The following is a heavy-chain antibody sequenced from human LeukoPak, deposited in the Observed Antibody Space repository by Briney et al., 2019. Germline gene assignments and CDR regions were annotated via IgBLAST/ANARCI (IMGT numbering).Heavy chain of an antibody. J-gene: IGHJ4*02. CDR2: INQDGSEK. CDR1: GLRFGSFW. V-gene: IGHV3-7*01. D-gene: IGHD5-24*01. CDR3: ARERDGRFFDY. Sequence: GGSLRLSCAVSGLRFGSFWMSWVRQAPGKGLEWVANINQDGSEKYFVDSVRGRFTISRDNSKNSLHLQLNTLRAEDTAVYYCARERDGRFFDYWGQGTLVTVSS.